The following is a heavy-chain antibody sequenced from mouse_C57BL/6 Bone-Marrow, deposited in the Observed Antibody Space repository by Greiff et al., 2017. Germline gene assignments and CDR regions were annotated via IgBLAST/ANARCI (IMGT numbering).Heavy chain of an antibody. J-gene: IGHJ3*01. CDR1: GFNIKDDY. CDR2: IDPENGDT. Sequence: VQLKESGAELVRPGASVKLSCTASGFNIKDDYMHWVKQRPEQGLEWIGWIDPENGDTEYDSKFQGKATITADPSSNTAYLQRSSLTSEDTAVYYCTVYYGSSYVAWFAYWGQGTLVTVSA. CDR3: TVYYGSSYVAWFAY. V-gene: IGHV14-4*01. D-gene: IGHD1-1*01.